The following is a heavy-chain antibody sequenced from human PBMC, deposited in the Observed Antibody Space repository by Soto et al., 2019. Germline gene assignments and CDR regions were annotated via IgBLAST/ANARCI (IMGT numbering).Heavy chain of an antibody. V-gene: IGHV4-59*01. CDR2: ISSSGNT. Sequence: PSETLSLTSTVSDGSISNFYWSWIRQPPAKGLEWIGYISSSGNTNYNPSLQSRVAISVDTSKNQFSLNLTSVTAADTAVYYCARAPMVLTRSYFDSWGQGTPVNVSS. CDR3: ARAPMVLTRSYFDS. J-gene: IGHJ4*02. D-gene: IGHD3-22*01. CDR1: DGSISNFY.